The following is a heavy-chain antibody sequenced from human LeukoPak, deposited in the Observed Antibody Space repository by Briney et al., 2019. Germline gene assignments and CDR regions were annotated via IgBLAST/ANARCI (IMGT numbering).Heavy chain of an antibody. D-gene: IGHD5-18*01. Sequence: ASVKVSCKASGYTFTGYYMHWVRQAPGQGLEWMGWINPNSGGTNYAQKFQGRVTMTRDTSISTAYMGLSRLRSDDTAVYYCASPGRGYSYGLDAFDIWGQGTMVTVSS. J-gene: IGHJ3*02. CDR2: INPNSGGT. CDR3: ASPGRGYSYGLDAFDI. V-gene: IGHV1-2*02. CDR1: GYTFTGYY.